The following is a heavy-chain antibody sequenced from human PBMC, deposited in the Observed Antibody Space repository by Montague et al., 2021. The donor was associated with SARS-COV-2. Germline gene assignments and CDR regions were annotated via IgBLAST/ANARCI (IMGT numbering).Heavy chain of an antibody. CDR2: IYTSGSS. J-gene: IGHJ6*02. Sequence: TLSLTCTVSGGSVSSGSYYWSWIRQPAGKGLEWIGRIYTSGSSNYNPSLKSRVTISVDTSKNKFSLKVSSVTAADTAVYYCARERSADYDDGSDYHSYQYGMDVWGQGTTVTVSS. V-gene: IGHV4-61*02. CDR3: ARERSADYDDGSDYHSYQYGMDV. CDR1: GGSVSSGSYY. D-gene: IGHD3-22*01.